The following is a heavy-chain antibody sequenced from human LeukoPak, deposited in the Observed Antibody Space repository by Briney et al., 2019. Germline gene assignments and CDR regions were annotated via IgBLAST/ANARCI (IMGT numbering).Heavy chain of an antibody. CDR1: GFTFSSFG. Sequence: GGSLRLSCAASGFTFSSFGMHWVRRAPGKGLEWVAIISHDGRSKYYADSVMGRFTISRDNSKNTLYLQMNSLRVEDTAVYYCAKAGYGGSSTTNYGDHWGQGTLVTASS. CDR2: ISHDGRSK. D-gene: IGHD2-15*01. V-gene: IGHV3-30*18. CDR3: AKAGYGGSSTTNYGDH. J-gene: IGHJ4*02.